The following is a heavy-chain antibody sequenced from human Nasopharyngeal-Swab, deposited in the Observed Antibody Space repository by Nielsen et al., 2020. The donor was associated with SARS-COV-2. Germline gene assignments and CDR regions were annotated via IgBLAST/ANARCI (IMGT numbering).Heavy chain of an antibody. D-gene: IGHD1-1*01. J-gene: IGHJ4*02. CDR1: GFTFDDYA. CDR3: ASELRPNDY. V-gene: IGHV3-9*01. Sequence: GGSLRLSCAASGFTFDDYAMHWVRQAPGKGLEWVSGISWNSGSIGYADSVKGRFTISRDTSKNTLYLQMNSLRAEDTAVYYCASELRPNDYWGQGTLVTVSS. CDR2: ISWNSGSI.